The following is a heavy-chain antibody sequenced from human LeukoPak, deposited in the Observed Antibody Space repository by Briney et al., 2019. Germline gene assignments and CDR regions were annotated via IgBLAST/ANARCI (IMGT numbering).Heavy chain of an antibody. V-gene: IGHV3-30-3*01. Sequence: GRSLRLAFAASGFTFRSDAMDGGREAPGKGLEWGAVISYDGSNKYYADSVRVRFTISRDNSKNTMYLHMTSMRAADTAVYYSARDSVVVSSSSIGHGMDVWGQGTPVTVSS. J-gene: IGHJ6*02. CDR1: GFTFRSDA. CDR3: ARDSVVVSSSSIGHGMDV. CDR2: ISYDGSNK. D-gene: IGHD6-6*01.